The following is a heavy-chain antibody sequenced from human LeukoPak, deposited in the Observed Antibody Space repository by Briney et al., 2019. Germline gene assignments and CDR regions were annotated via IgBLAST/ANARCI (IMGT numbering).Heavy chain of an antibody. CDR1: GFTFDDYA. Sequence: GGSLRLSCAASGFTFDDYAMHWVRQAPGKGLEWVSGISWNSGSIGYADSVKGRFTISRDNAKNSLYLQMNSLRAEDTAVYYCARTRQRYNWNDAYYYYYYYMDVWGKGTTVTVSS. J-gene: IGHJ6*03. V-gene: IGHV3-9*01. CDR2: ISWNSGSI. CDR3: ARTRQRYNWNDAYYYYYYYMDV. D-gene: IGHD1-1*01.